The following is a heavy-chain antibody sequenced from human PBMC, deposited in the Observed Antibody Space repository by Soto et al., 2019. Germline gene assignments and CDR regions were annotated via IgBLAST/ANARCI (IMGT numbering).Heavy chain of an antibody. D-gene: IGHD6-13*01. Sequence: QVQLVQSGAEVKKPGSSVKVSCKASGGTFSSYGISWVRQAPGQGLEWMGGIIPIFGTPNYAQKFQGRVTITAEESTSTAYVELTSLRSEDTDVYYCARDNGIAAAGTVMDVWGKGTTVTVSS. CDR1: GGTFSSYG. V-gene: IGHV1-69*01. CDR2: IIPIFGTP. J-gene: IGHJ6*03. CDR3: ARDNGIAAAGTVMDV.